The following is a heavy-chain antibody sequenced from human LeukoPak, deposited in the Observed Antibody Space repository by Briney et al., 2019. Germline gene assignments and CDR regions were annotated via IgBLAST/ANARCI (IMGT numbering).Heavy chain of an antibody. Sequence: KPGGSLRLSCAASGFTFSSYSMNRVRQAPGKGLEWVSSISSSSSYIYYADSVKGRFTISRDNAKNSLYLQMNSLRAEDTAVYYCARDFYGDYPSRYFDYWGQGTLVTVSS. D-gene: IGHD4-17*01. CDR1: GFTFSSYS. CDR3: ARDFYGDYPSRYFDY. V-gene: IGHV3-21*01. J-gene: IGHJ4*02. CDR2: ISSSSSYI.